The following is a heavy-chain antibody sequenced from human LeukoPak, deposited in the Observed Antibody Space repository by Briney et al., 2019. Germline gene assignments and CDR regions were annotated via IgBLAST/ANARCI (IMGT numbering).Heavy chain of an antibody. J-gene: IGHJ5*02. D-gene: IGHD3-10*01. CDR2: IYHSGST. V-gene: IGHV4-61*05. Sequence: SETLSLTCTVSGGSISSSSYYWSWIRQPPGKGLEWIGFIYHSGSTDYNPSLKGRGTISVDTSKNQFSLKLSSVTAADTAVYYCARTNYYGSGSYYPDLWGQGTLVTVSS. CDR3: ARTNYYGSGSYYPDL. CDR1: GGSISSSSYY.